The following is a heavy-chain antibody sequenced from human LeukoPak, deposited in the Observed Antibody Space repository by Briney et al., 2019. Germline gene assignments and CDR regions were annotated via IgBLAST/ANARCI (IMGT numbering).Heavy chain of an antibody. CDR2: ISSSSSYI. CDR1: GFTFSSYS. Sequence: GGSLRLSCAASGFTFSSYSMNWVRQAPGKGLEWVSSISSSSSYIYYADSVKGRFTISRDNAKNSLYLQMNSLRAEDTAVYYCARRGRIRFLEWSAYNWFDPWGQGTLVTVSS. D-gene: IGHD3-3*01. J-gene: IGHJ5*02. CDR3: ARRGRIRFLEWSAYNWFDP. V-gene: IGHV3-21*01.